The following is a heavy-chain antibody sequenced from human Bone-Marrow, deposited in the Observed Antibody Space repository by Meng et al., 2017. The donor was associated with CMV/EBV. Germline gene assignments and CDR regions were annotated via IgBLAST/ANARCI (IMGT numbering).Heavy chain of an antibody. CDR1: GFTFDDYG. J-gene: IGHJ6*01. CDR3: ARGPRLELRMWSWYGKDS. V-gene: IGHV3-20*04. Sequence: GESLKISCAASGFTFDDYGMSWVRQAPGKGLEWVSGINWNGASTGYADSVKGRFTISRDNAKNSLYLQKNSLRAEDMAVYYCARGPRLELRMWSWYGKDSWGQGATVTVSS. D-gene: IGHD1-7*01. CDR2: INWNGAST.